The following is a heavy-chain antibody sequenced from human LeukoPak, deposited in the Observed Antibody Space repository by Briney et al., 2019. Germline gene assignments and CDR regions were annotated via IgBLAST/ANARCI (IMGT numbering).Heavy chain of an antibody. CDR3: ERVRIAVAVSAFDI. CDR2: IKQDGSEK. CDR1: GFTFSSHC. J-gene: IGHJ3*02. V-gene: IGHV3-7*01. D-gene: IGHD6-19*01. Sequence: PGGSLRLSCEASGFTFSSHCMSWVRQAPGKGLEWVANIKQDGSEKYYVDSVKGRFTISRDNAKNSLYLQMSILRAADTAVYYCERVRIAVAVSAFDIWGQGTMVTVSS.